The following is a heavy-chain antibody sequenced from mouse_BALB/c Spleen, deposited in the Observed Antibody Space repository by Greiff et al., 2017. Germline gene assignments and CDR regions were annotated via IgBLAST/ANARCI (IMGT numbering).Heavy chain of an antibody. V-gene: IGHV2-9*02. CDR1: GFSLTSYG. CDR2: IWAGGST. D-gene: IGHD2-14*01. Sequence: QVQLKESGPGLVAPSQSLSITCTVSGFSLTSYGVHWVRQPPGKGLEWLGVIWAGGSTNYNSALMSRLSISKDNSKSQVFLKMNSLQTDDTAMYYCARGNYRYDNYYAMDYWGQGTSVTVSS. CDR3: ARGNYRYDNYYAMDY. J-gene: IGHJ4*01.